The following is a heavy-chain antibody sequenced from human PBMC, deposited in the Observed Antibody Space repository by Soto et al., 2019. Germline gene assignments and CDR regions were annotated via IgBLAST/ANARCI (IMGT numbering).Heavy chain of an antibody. CDR1: GYTNSIYA. J-gene: IGHJ4*02. V-gene: IGHV1-3*01. Sequence: ALVKGACKTSGYTNSIYARRWGRKKKRQRLEWMGWINAGYGNTKSSQKFQDRVTISRDTSASTAYMELTSLRSEDTAVYYCARDTGDGTFDFWGQGTLVTVSS. D-gene: IGHD7-27*01. CDR3: ARDTGDGTFDF. CDR2: INAGYGNT.